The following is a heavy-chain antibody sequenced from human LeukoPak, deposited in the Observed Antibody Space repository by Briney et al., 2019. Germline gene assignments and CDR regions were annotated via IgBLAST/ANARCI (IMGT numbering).Heavy chain of an antibody. CDR2: INSDGSVT. Sequence: GGSLRLSCAASGFTFSSYWMHWVRQAPGKGLVWVSRINSDGSVTSYADSVKGRFTISRDNAKNTLYLQMNSLRTEDTAVYYCARDGSSWGNWFDSWGQGTLVTVSS. CDR1: GFTFSSYW. CDR3: ARDGSSWGNWFDS. V-gene: IGHV3-74*01. J-gene: IGHJ5*01. D-gene: IGHD6-13*01.